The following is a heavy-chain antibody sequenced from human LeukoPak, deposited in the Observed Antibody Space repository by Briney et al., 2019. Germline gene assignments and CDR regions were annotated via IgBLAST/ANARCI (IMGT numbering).Heavy chain of an antibody. D-gene: IGHD2-8*01. CDR3: ARGCRMVSRYTGSNYYYMDV. Sequence: PSETLSLTCTVSGGSISSGSYYWSWIRQPAGKGLEWIGRIYTSGSTNYDPSLKSRVTISVDTSKNQFSLKLSSVTAADTAVYYCARGCRMVSRYTGSNYYYMDVWGKGTTVTVSS. CDR2: IYTSGST. CDR1: GGSISSGSYY. V-gene: IGHV4-61*02. J-gene: IGHJ6*03.